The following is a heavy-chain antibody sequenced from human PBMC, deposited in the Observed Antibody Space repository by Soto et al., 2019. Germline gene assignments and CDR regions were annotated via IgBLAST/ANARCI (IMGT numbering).Heavy chain of an antibody. CDR3: ARDPTGTTAFDY. CDR1: GGSFSGYY. Sequence: PSETLSLTCAVYGGSFSGYYWSWIRQHPGKGLEWIGYIYYSGSTYYNPSLKSRVTISVDTSKNQFSLKLSSVTAADTAVYYCARDPTGTTAFDYWGQGTLVTVSS. CDR2: IYYSGST. V-gene: IGHV4-31*11. J-gene: IGHJ4*02. D-gene: IGHD1-7*01.